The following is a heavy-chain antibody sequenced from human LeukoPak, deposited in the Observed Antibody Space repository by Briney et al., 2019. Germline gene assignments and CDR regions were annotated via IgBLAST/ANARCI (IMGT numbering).Heavy chain of an antibody. CDR1: GGSISSGDYY. V-gene: IGHV4-31*01. D-gene: IGHD3-22*01. CDR3: ARGYESSGYYYYFDS. J-gene: IGHJ4*02. Sequence: PSETLSLTCTVSGGSISSGDYYWTWIRQHPXXXXXXXXYTYYSGSTXYNPSLKXXVTISVDTSKNQFSLKLSSVTAADTALYYCARGYESSGYYYYFDSWGQGTLVTVSS. CDR2: TYYSGST.